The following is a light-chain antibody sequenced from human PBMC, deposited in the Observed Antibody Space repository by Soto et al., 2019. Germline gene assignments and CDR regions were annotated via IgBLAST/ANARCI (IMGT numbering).Light chain of an antibody. V-gene: IGKV1-39*01. Sequence: QMTQSPSSLLESVGERVTFTCRASQRISSHLNWYQQKVGQTPRLLIYAASTLQSEVPPRFSGSGSGTEFTLTISGLQREDFATYYCQQSHSAPLTFGGGTKIQI. CDR1: QRISSH. J-gene: IGKJ4*01. CDR2: AAS. CDR3: QQSHSAPLT.